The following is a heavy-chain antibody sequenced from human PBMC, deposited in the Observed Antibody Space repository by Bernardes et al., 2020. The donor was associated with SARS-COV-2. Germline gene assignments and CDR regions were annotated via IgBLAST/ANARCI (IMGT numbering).Heavy chain of an antibody. V-gene: IGHV3-43*01. CDR2: ISWDGEIS. CDR1: GFTFSDHT. J-gene: IGHJ6*02. D-gene: IGHD3-3*01. CDR3: AKDKGEFWSGYYGNFFYGMDV. Sequence: GSSLRVSCAASGFTFSDHTMHWVRQAPGKGLEWVSLISWDGEISYYADSVKGRFTISRDNSKMFLYLQMNSLRSDDTALYYCAKDKGEFWSGYYGNFFYGMDVWGQGTTVTVSS.